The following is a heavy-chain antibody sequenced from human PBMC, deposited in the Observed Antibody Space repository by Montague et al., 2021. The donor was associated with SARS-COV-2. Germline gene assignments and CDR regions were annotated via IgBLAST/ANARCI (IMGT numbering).Heavy chain of an antibody. Sequence: SETLSLTCTVSGGSLSSSSYYWGWIRQPPGKGLEWVGSFFYSGSTYYNPSLKSRVTISVDTAKYQFSLTLSSVTAAATAMYSGARPQQQLAFDYWGQGTLVTVSS. V-gene: IGHV4-39*01. J-gene: IGHJ4*02. CDR3: ARPQQQLAFDY. D-gene: IGHD6-13*01. CDR1: GGSLSSSSYY. CDR2: FFYSGST.